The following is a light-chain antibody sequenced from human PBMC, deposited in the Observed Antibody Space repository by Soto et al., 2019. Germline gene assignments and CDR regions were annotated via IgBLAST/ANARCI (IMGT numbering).Light chain of an antibody. CDR3: QQADISQLT. V-gene: IGKV1-12*01. CDR2: ATS. J-gene: IGKJ4*01. CDR1: QAIGDW. Sequence: DIQMTQSPSSVSASVGDRATITCRASQAIGDWLAWYQQKPGKAPNLLIYATSTLQSGVPSRFSGRGSATEFSLTISSLQPEDFATYYCQQADISQLTFGGGTRVEI.